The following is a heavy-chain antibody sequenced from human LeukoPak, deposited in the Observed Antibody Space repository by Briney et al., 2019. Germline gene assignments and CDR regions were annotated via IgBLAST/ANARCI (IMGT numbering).Heavy chain of an antibody. CDR3: VRDKDWGFDS. Sequence: GGSLRLSCAASGFTFTSYTMNWVRQAPGKGLEWVSHIGTGTSTVGYVDSIKGRFTISRDNAKNSVDPQMSSLRVDDSAVYYCVRDKDWGFDSWGQGTLVTVSS. J-gene: IGHJ4*02. CDR1: GFTFTSYT. V-gene: IGHV3-48*01. CDR2: IGTGTSTV. D-gene: IGHD7-27*01.